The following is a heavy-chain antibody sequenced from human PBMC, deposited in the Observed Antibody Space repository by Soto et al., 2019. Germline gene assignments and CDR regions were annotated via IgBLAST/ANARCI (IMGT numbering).Heavy chain of an antibody. Sequence: SETLSLTCAVYGGSFSGYYWSWIRQPPGKGLEWIGEINHSGSTNYNPSLKSRVTISVDTSKNQFSLKLSPVTAADTAVYYCARSDWQQLGIYYFDYWGQGTLVTVSS. D-gene: IGHD6-13*01. CDR3: ARSDWQQLGIYYFDY. CDR1: GGSFSGYY. J-gene: IGHJ4*02. V-gene: IGHV4-34*01. CDR2: INHSGST.